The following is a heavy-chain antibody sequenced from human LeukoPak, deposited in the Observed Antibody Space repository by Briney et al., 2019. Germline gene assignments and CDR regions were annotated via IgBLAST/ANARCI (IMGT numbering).Heavy chain of an antibody. CDR2: ISSSSSTI. Sequence: QAGGSLILSCAASGFTFSSYSMNWVRQAPGKGLEWVSYISSSSSTIYYADSVKGRFTISRDNAKNSLHLQMNSLRAEDTAVYYCATCSGSYCGGRLSDYWGQGTLVTVSS. CDR3: ATCSGSYCGGRLSDY. D-gene: IGHD1-26*01. V-gene: IGHV3-48*04. J-gene: IGHJ4*02. CDR1: GFTFSSYS.